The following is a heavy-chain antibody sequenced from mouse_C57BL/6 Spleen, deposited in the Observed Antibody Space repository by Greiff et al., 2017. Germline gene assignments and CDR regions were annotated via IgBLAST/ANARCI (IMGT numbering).Heavy chain of an antibody. V-gene: IGHV3-6*01. J-gene: IGHJ2*01. CDR2: ISYDGSN. Sequence: EVQLQESGPGLVKPSQSLSLTCSVTGYSITSGYYWNWIRQFPGNKLEWMGYISYDGSNNYNPSLKNRNSITHDTSNNQFFLKLNSVTTEDTATYYCAREDYREDYWGQGTTLTVSS. CDR1: GYSITSGYY. CDR3: AREDYREDY. D-gene: IGHD1-1*02.